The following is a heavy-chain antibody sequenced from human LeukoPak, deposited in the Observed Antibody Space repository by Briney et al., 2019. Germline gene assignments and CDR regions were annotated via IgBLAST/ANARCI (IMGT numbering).Heavy chain of an antibody. J-gene: IGHJ5*01. CDR2: IYYTGST. Sequence: SSETLSLTCAVYGGSFSGYYWSWIRQPPGKGLEWIGYIYYTGSTNYNSSLKSRVTISVDTSKNQFSLNLSSVTAADTAMYYCARAVLATKSEHWFDSWGQGTLVTVSS. D-gene: IGHD2-8*01. CDR3: ARAVLATKSEHWFDS. V-gene: IGHV4-59*01. CDR1: GGSFSGYY.